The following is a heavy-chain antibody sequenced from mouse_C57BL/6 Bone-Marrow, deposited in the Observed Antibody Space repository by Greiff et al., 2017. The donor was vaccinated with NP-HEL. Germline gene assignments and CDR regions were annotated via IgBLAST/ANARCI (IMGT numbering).Heavy chain of an antibody. Sequence: VQLQQPGAELVKPGASVKLSCKASGYTFTSYWMQWVKQRPGQGLEWIGEFDPSDSYTNYNQKFKGKATLTVDTSSSTAYMQLSSLTSEDSAVYYCARDSSGYVRFAYWGQGTLVTVSA. CDR2: FDPSDSYT. V-gene: IGHV1-50*01. J-gene: IGHJ3*01. CDR1: GYTFTSYW. CDR3: ARDSSGYVRFAY. D-gene: IGHD3-2*02.